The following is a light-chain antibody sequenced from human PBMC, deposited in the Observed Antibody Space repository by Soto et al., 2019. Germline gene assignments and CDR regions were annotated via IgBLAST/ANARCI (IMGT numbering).Light chain of an antibody. J-gene: IGLJ1*01. Sequence: QSVLTQPPSASRALGQRVTISCSGGSSNIGSNTVNWYQQPPGTAPKLLICSTDQRPSGVPDRFSGSKSGTSASLAISGLQSEDEADYYCATWDGSLTGYVFGTGTKLTVL. V-gene: IGLV1-44*01. CDR1: SSNIGSNT. CDR2: STD. CDR3: ATWDGSLTGYV.